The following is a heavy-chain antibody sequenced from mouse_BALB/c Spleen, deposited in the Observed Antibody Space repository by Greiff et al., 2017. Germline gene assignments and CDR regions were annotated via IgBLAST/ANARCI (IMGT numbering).Heavy chain of an antibody. V-gene: IGHV1-42*01. D-gene: IGHD2-1*01. Sequence: VQLQQSGPELVKTGASVKISCKASGYSFTDYYMHWVKQSPEKSFEWIGEINPSTGGTSYNQKFKGKATLTVDKSSSTAYMQLKSLTSEDSAVYYCARGEWGNPPDYWGQGTTLTVSS. CDR3: ARGEWGNPPDY. CDR1: GYSFTDYY. CDR2: INPSTGGT. J-gene: IGHJ2*01.